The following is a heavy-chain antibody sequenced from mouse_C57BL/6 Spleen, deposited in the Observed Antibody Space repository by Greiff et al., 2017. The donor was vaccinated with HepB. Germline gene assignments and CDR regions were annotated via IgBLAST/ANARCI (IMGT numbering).Heavy chain of an antibody. CDR2: ISSGSSTI. CDR1: GFTFSDYG. D-gene: IGHD2-4*01. CDR3: ARVYYDYRYFDV. Sequence: EVQLVESGGGLVKPGGSLKLSCAASGFTFSDYGMHWVRQDPEKGLEWVAYISSGSSTIYYADTVKGRFTISRDNAKNTLFLQMTSLRSEDTAMYYCARVYYDYRYFDVWGTGTTVTVSS. J-gene: IGHJ1*03. V-gene: IGHV5-17*01.